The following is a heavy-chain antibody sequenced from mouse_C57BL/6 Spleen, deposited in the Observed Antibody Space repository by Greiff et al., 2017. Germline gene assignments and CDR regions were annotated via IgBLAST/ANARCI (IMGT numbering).Heavy chain of an antibody. J-gene: IGHJ2*01. V-gene: IGHV2-6*03. D-gene: IGHD1-1*01. CDR3: ARGSSYVGYFDY. CDR2: IWSDGST. CDR1: GFSLTSYG. Sequence: VKLVESGPGLVAPSQSLSITCTVSGFSLTSYGVHWVRQPPGKGLEWLVVIWSDGSTTYNSALKTRLSISKDNSESQVFLKMNSLQTDDTAMYYCARGSSYVGYFDYWGQGTTLTVSS.